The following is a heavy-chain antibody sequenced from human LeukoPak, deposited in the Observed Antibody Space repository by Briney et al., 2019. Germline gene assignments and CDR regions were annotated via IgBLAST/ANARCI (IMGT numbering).Heavy chain of an antibody. J-gene: IGHJ4*02. Sequence: GGSLRLSCAASGFSFSSYAMSWVRQAPGKGLEWVSAISGSGGSAYYADSVKGRFTISRDNSKNTLYLQMNSLRAEDTAVYYCAKDRAYGYYFDYWGQGTLVTVSS. CDR3: AKDRAYGYYFDY. CDR2: ISGSGGSA. CDR1: GFSFSSYA. V-gene: IGHV3-23*01. D-gene: IGHD4-17*01.